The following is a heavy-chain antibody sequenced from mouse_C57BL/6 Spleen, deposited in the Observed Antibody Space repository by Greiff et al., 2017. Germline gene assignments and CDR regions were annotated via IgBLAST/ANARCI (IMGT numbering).Heavy chain of an antibody. V-gene: IGHV1-9*01. D-gene: IGHD1-1*01. CDR1: GYTFTGYW. J-gene: IGHJ2*01. CDR3: ARLLLPFDY. Sequence: QVQLQRSGAELMKPGASVKLSCKATGYTFTGYWVEWVKQSPGHGLEWIGEILPGSGSTNYNEKFKGKATFTADTSSNPAYMQLSSLTTEDSAIYYCARLLLPFDYWGQGTTLTVSS. CDR2: ILPGSGST.